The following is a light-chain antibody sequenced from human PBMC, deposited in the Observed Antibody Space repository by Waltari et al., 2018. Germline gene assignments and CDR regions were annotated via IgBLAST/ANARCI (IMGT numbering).Light chain of an antibody. J-gene: IGLJ3*02. CDR2: DVS. Sequence: QSALTQPASVSGSPGQSITISCTGTSSDAGYYNYVSWYQQHPGKAPKLMIYDVSKRPSGVSNRFSGSKSGNTASLTISGLQAEDEADYYCSSYTTSTTLVFGGGTKLTVL. CDR1: SSDAGYYNY. CDR3: SSYTTSTTLV. V-gene: IGLV2-14*01.